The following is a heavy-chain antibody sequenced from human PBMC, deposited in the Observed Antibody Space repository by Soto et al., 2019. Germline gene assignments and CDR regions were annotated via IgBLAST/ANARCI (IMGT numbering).Heavy chain of an antibody. J-gene: IGHJ4*02. D-gene: IGHD4-17*01. CDR1: GGSISSGGYY. CDR2: IYYSGST. Sequence: SETLSLTCTVSGGSISSGGYYWSWIRQHPGKGLEWIGYIYYSGSTYYNPSLKSRVTISVDTSKNQFSLKLSSVTAADTAVYYCARDDYGDGSNGFDYWGQGTLVTVSS. CDR3: ARDDYGDGSNGFDY. V-gene: IGHV4-31*03.